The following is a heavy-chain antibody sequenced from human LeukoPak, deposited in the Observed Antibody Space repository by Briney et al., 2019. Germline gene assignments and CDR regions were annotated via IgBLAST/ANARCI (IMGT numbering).Heavy chain of an antibody. D-gene: IGHD3-10*01. Sequence: ASVKVSCKASGYTFTSYDINWVRQATGQGLEWMGWMNPNSGNTGYAQKFQGRVTMTRNTSISTAYMELSSLRSEDTAVYYCARDNYYGSGSYYKSPPGWFDPWGQGTLVTVSS. CDR3: ARDNYYGSGSYYKSPPGWFDP. CDR1: GYTFTSYD. J-gene: IGHJ5*02. V-gene: IGHV1-8*01. CDR2: MNPNSGNT.